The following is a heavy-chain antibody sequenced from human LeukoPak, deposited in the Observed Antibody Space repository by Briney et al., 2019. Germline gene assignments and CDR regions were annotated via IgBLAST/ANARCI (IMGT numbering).Heavy chain of an antibody. CDR3: AIVPYADSSSWYYFDY. J-gene: IGHJ4*02. Sequence: SWVKVSCKASGCTFTNYAISWVRQAPGQGLEWMGRMVPIFGIANYAQTFPDRVTITADKSTSTACMELSRLRSEETAVYYCAIVPYADSSSWYYFDYWGEGTLVTASS. CDR1: GCTFTNYA. V-gene: IGHV1-69*04. CDR2: MVPIFGIA. D-gene: IGHD6-13*01.